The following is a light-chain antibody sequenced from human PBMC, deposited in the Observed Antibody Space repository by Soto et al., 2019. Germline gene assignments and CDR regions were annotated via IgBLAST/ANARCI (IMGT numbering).Light chain of an antibody. CDR2: GAS. CDR1: QSLSTN. J-gene: IGKJ2*01. V-gene: IGKV3-15*01. CDR3: QHYNSQGYDTWPPYT. Sequence: EIVMTQSPATLSVFPGERATLSCRASQSLSTNLAWYQQKPGQAPRLLIYGASTRATYTPARFSGSGSGTEFTLTISSLQSEDFGVYYCQHYNSQGYDTWPPYTFGQGTKLEIK.